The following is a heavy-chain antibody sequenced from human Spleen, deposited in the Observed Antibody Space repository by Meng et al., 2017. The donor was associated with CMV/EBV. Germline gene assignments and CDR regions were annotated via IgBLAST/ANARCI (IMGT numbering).Heavy chain of an antibody. CDR2: ISSSSSYI. V-gene: IGHV3-21*04. D-gene: IGHD1-1*01. CDR1: GFTFRSYG. Sequence: GGSLRLSCAASGFTFRSYGMHWVRQAPGKGLEWVSSISSSSSYIYYADSVKGRFTVSRDNAKNSLFLQMSSLRSEDTAVYYCASRPTGGDYWGQGTLVTVSS. CDR3: ASRPTGGDY. J-gene: IGHJ4*02.